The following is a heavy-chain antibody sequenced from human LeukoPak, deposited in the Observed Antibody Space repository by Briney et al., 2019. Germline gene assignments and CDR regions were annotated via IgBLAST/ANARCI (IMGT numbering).Heavy chain of an antibody. CDR3: ATDVPAVTIFGY. J-gene: IGHJ4*02. CDR2: INSDGSST. Sequence: GGSLRLSCAASGFTVSSKYMSWVRQAPGTGLVWVSLINSDGSSTNYADSVKGRFTISRDNAKNTLYLQMNSLRAEDTAVYYCATDVPAVTIFGYWGQGTLVTVSS. D-gene: IGHD2-2*01. V-gene: IGHV3-74*01. CDR1: GFTVSSKY.